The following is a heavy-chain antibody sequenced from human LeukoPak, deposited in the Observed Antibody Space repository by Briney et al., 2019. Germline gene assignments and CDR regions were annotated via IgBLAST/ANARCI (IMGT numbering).Heavy chain of an antibody. Sequence: SETLSLTCTVSGGSISSSPYYWGWIRQPPGKGLEWIGSIYYSGTTHYSPSLESRVTISVDTSKNQFSLKLSSVTAADTAVYYCARRGGEDFDYWGQGTLVTVSS. J-gene: IGHJ4*02. V-gene: IGHV4-39*07. CDR2: IYYSGTT. CDR3: ARRGGEDFDY. CDR1: GGSISSSPYY. D-gene: IGHD3-10*01.